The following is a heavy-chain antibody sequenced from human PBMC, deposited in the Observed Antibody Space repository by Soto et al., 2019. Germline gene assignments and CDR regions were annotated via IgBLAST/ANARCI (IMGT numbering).Heavy chain of an antibody. V-gene: IGHV4-34*01. D-gene: IGHD5-18*01. J-gene: IGHJ4*02. CDR2: INHSGST. CDR3: ARVPKRGYSYGNFDY. CDR1: GGSFSGYY. Sequence: NPSETLSLTCAVYGGSFSGYYWSWIRQPPGKGLEWIGEINHSGSTNYNPSLKSRVTISVDTSKNQFSLKLSSVTAADTAVYYCARVPKRGYSYGNFDYWGQGTLVTVSS.